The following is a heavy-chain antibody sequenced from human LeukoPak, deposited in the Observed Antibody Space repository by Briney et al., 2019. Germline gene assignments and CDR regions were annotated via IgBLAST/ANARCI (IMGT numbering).Heavy chain of an antibody. CDR3: ARASRGHDY. CDR2: IYYSGST. J-gene: IGHJ4*02. V-gene: IGHV4-39*07. D-gene: IGHD3-10*01. Sequence: SETLSLTCTVSGGSISSSSYYWGWIRQPPGKGLEWIGNIYYSGSTYYNPSLKSRVTMSVDTSKNQFSLKLTSVTAADTAVYYCARASRGHDYWGQGTLVTVSS. CDR1: GGSISSSSYY.